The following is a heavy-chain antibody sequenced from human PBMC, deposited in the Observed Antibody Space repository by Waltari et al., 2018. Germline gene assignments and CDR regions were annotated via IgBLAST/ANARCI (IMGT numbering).Heavy chain of an antibody. Sequence: QVQLVQSGAEVKKPGASVKVSCKASGYTFTGYYMHWVRQAPGQGLEWMGRINPSSGGTNYAQKFQGRVTMTRDTSISTAYMELSRLRSDDTAVYYCARAVMVRGLPRYWGQGTLVTVSS. CDR3: ARAVMVRGLPRY. CDR2: INPSSGGT. J-gene: IGHJ4*02. CDR1: GYTFTGYY. D-gene: IGHD3-10*01. V-gene: IGHV1-2*06.